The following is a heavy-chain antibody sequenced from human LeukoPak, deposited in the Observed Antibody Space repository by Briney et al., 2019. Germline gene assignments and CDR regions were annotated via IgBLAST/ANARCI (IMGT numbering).Heavy chain of an antibody. V-gene: IGHV4-59*12. Sequence: PSETLSLTCTVSGGSISRYYWSWIRQPPGKGLEWIGYIYYRGSTNYNSSFKSQVTISIDTSKNQFSLRLSSVTAADTAVYYCARALGAFDIWGQGTMVTVS. CDR2: IYYRGST. J-gene: IGHJ3*02. CDR3: ARALGAFDI. CDR1: GGSISRYY.